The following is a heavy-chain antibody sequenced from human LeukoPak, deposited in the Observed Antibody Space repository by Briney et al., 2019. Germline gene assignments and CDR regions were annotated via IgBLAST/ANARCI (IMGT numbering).Heavy chain of an antibody. CDR2: ISGSGDST. Sequence: PGGSLRLSCAASGFTFSSYAMSWVRQAPGKGLEWVSAISGSGDSTYYADSVKGRFAISRDNSKNTLYLQMNSLRAEDTAVYYCAKQEYRTTGTFDYWGQGTLVTVSS. D-gene: IGHD1-14*01. CDR3: AKQEYRTTGTFDY. V-gene: IGHV3-23*01. CDR1: GFTFSSYA. J-gene: IGHJ4*02.